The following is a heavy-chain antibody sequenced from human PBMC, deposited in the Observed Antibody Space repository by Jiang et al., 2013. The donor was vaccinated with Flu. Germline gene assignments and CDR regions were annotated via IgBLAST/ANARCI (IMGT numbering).Heavy chain of an antibody. CDR3: ARRGGYSHGAIDY. Sequence: VLKPSETLSLTCTVSGVSMGNTPSYWGWIRQPPGKGLEWIGEINHSGSTNYNPSLKSRVTISVDTSKNQFSLKLSSVTAADTAVYYCARRGGYSHGAIDYWGQGTLVTVSS. D-gene: IGHD5-18*01. V-gene: IGHV4-39*07. J-gene: IGHJ4*02. CDR2: INHSGST. CDR1: GVSMGNTPSY.